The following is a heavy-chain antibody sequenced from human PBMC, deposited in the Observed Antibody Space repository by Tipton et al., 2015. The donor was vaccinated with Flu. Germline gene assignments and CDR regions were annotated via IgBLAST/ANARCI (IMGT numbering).Heavy chain of an antibody. J-gene: IGHJ6*02. CDR3: ARGYYDSSGYYGYYSYYGMDV. D-gene: IGHD3-22*01. V-gene: IGHV1-69*09. CDR2: IIPILGIA. Sequence: QVQLVQSGAEVKKPGSSVKVPCKASGGTFSSYAISWVRQAPGQGLEWMGRIIPILGIANYAQKFQGRVTITADKSTSTAYMELSSLRSEDTAVYYCARGYYDSSGYYGYYSYYGMDVWDQGTPVTVSS. CDR1: GGTFSSYA.